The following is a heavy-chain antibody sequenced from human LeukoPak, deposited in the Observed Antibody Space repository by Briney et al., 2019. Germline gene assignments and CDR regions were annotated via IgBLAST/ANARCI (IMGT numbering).Heavy chain of an antibody. D-gene: IGHD3-3*01. Sequence: GGSLRLSCAASGFTFSSYSMNWVRQAPGKGLEWVSSISSSSSYIYYADSVKGRFTISRDNAKNSLYLQMNSLRAEDTAVYYCARGLADRGIFGVVISYYYYYYMDVWGKGTTVTVSS. CDR2: ISSSSSYI. V-gene: IGHV3-21*01. J-gene: IGHJ6*03. CDR1: GFTFSSYS. CDR3: ARGLADRGIFGVVISYYYYYYMDV.